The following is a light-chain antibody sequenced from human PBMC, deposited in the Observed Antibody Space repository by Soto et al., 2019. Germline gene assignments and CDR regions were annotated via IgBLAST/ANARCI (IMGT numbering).Light chain of an antibody. Sequence: QSVLTQPASVSGSPGQSITISCTGTSSDVGGYNYVSWYQQHPGKAPKLMIYEVSNRPSGVSNRFSGSKSGNTASLTISGVQAEDEADYYCSSYTSSSTPRIFGTGTKLTVL. CDR3: SSYTSSSTPRI. CDR2: EVS. CDR1: SSDVGGYNY. J-gene: IGLJ1*01. V-gene: IGLV2-14*01.